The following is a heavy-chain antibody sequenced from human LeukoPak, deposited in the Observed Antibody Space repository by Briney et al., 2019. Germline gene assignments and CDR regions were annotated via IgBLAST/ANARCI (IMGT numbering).Heavy chain of an antibody. Sequence: SEALSLTCAVYGGSFSGYYWSWIRQPPGKGLEWIGEINHSGSTNYNPSLKSRVTISVDTSKNQFSLKLSSVTAADTPVYYCARGRSSWYSSSFDYWGQGTLVTVSS. CDR3: ARGRSSWYSSSFDY. J-gene: IGHJ4*02. D-gene: IGHD6-13*01. CDR1: GGSFSGYY. V-gene: IGHV4-34*01. CDR2: INHSGST.